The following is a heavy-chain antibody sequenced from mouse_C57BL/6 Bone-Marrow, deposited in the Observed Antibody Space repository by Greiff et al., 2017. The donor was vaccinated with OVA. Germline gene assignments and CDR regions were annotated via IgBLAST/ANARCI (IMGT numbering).Heavy chain of an antibody. CDR2: ISDGGSYT. J-gene: IGHJ2*01. Sequence: DVQLVESGGGLVKPGGSLKLSCAASGFTFSSYAMSWVRQTPEKRLEWVATISDGGSYTYYPDNVKGRFTISRDNAKNNLYLQMSHLKSEDTAMYYCARAYGSSSLYFDYWGQGTTLTVSS. CDR1: GFTFSSYA. D-gene: IGHD1-1*01. CDR3: ARAYGSSSLYFDY. V-gene: IGHV5-4*01.